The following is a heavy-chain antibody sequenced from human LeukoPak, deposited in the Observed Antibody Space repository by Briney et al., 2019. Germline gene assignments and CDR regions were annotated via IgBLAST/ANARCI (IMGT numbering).Heavy chain of an antibody. J-gene: IGHJ6*03. V-gene: IGHV1-18*01. CDR3: ARDGQSYGGKGYYYYMDV. CDR1: GYTFNTYG. CDR2: ISGYNGKT. D-gene: IGHD4-23*01. Sequence: ASVKVSCKASGYTFNTYGITWVRQAPGQGLEWMGWISGYNGKTKYAQKLQDRVTMTTDTSTSTAYMELRSLRSDDTAVYYCARDGQSYGGKGYYYYMDVWGKGTTVTISS.